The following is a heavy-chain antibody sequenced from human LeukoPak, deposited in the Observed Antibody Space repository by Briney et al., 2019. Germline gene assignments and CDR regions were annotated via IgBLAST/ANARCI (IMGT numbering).Heavy chain of an antibody. CDR3: ARDVVRDDSSGYYCVPVNWFDP. D-gene: IGHD3-22*01. V-gene: IGHV1-18*01. CDR1: GYTFTSYG. Sequence: ASVKVSCKASGYTFTSYGISWVRQAPGQGLEWMGWISAYNGNTNYAQKLQGRVTMTTDTSTSTAYMELRSLRSDDTAVYYCARDVVRDDSSGYYCVPVNWFDPWGQGTLVTVFS. J-gene: IGHJ5*02. CDR2: ISAYNGNT.